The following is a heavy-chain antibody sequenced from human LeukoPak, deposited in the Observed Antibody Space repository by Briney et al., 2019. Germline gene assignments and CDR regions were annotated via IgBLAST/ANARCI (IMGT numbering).Heavy chain of an antibody. V-gene: IGHV3-23*01. Sequence: GGSLRLSCAASGFTVSSNYMSWVRQAPGKGLEWVSAISGSGGSTYYADSVKGRFTISRDNAKNSLYLQMNSLRAEDTAVYYCGLEVPAASQNYYYGMDVWGQGTTVTVSS. CDR1: GFTVSSNY. CDR2: ISGSGGST. D-gene: IGHD2-2*01. J-gene: IGHJ6*02. CDR3: GLEVPAASQNYYYGMDV.